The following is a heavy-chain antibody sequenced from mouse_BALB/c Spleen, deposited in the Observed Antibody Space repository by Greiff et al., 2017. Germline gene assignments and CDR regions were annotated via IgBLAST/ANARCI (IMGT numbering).Heavy chain of an antibody. CDR2: IDPENGDT. J-gene: IGHJ1*01. CDR3: NAQDGNYAYFDV. V-gene: IGHV14-4*02. CDR1: GFNIKDYY. D-gene: IGHD2-1*01. Sequence: EVQLQQSGAELVRSGASVKLSCTASGFNIKDYYMHWVKQRPEQGLEWIGWIDPENGDTEYAPKFQGKATMTADTSSNTAYLQLSSLTSEDTAVYYCNAQDGNYAYFDVWGAGTTVTVSS.